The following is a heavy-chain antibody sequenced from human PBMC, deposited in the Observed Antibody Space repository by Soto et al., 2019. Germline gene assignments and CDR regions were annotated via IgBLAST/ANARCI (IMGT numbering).Heavy chain of an antibody. J-gene: IGHJ4*02. CDR3: ARLQAAVPHY. V-gene: IGHV4-39*01. CDR1: GCSISGSPDF. D-gene: IGHD6-13*01. CDR2: IFYDGYT. Sequence: SETLPLTCTFSGCSISGSPDFLGWIRQPPGKRLEWIGSIFYDGYTLYTPSLRSRVTISVDTSKNQFPLKLASVAAADTATYFCARLQAAVPHYWGQGTLVTVSS.